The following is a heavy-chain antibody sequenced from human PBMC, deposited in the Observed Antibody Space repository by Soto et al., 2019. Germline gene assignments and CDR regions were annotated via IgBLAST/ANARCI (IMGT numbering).Heavy chain of an antibody. CDR2: ISGSGGGT. V-gene: IGHV3-23*01. CDR3: ARGSPIVGAWYSFDY. J-gene: IGHJ4*02. Sequence: PGGSLRLSSAASGFTFSSYAMSWVRQAPGKGLEWVSAISGSGGGTNYADSVKGRFTISRDPSKNTLFLQMNNLRADDTAVYYCARGSPIVGAWYSFDYWGQGTLVTVSS. D-gene: IGHD1-26*01. CDR1: GFTFSSYA.